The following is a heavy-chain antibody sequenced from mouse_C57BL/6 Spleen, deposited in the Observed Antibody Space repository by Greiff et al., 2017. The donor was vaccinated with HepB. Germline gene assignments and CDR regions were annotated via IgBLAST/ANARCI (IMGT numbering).Heavy chain of an antibody. CDR3: ARIYYGNYVYAMDY. V-gene: IGHV5-17*01. Sequence: EVQVVESGGGLVKPGGSLKLSCAASGFTFSDYGMHWVRQAPEKGLEWVAYISSGSSTIYYADTVKGRFTISRDNAKNTLFLQMTSLRSEDTAMYYCARIYYGNYVYAMDYWGQGTSVTVSS. CDR1: GFTFSDYG. J-gene: IGHJ4*01. CDR2: ISSGSSTI. D-gene: IGHD2-1*01.